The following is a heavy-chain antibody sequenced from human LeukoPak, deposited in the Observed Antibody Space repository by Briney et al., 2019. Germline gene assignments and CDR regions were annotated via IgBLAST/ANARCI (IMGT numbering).Heavy chain of an antibody. CDR3: AKDPFDQMLPENWFDP. CDR1: GYTFADYY. D-gene: IGHD2-2*01. V-gene: IGHV1-2*02. J-gene: IGHJ5*02. Sequence: RASVKVSCKASGYTFADYYIHWVRQAPGQGLEWVGWMNPNSGDTNYARSFQGRVTMTRDTSISTAYMELSRLRFDDTAVYYRAKDPFDQMLPENWFDPWGQGTLVTVSS. CDR2: MNPNSGDT.